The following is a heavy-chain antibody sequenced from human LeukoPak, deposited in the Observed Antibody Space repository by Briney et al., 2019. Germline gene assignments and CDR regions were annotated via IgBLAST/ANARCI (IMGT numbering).Heavy chain of an antibody. CDR3: TTDLSGSYSDYFDS. J-gene: IGHJ4*02. D-gene: IGHD1-26*01. CDR2: IKSKIDGGTT. Sequence: GGSLRLSCAASGFTFSNAWMSWVRQAPGKGLQLVGRIKSKIDGGTTDYAAPVRGRFTVSRDDSENTLYLQMNSLETEDTAVYYCTTDLSGSYSDYFDSWGQGTLVTVSS. V-gene: IGHV3-15*01. CDR1: GFTFSNAW.